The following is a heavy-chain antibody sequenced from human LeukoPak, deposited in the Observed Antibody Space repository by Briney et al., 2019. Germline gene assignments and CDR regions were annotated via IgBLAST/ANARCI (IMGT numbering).Heavy chain of an antibody. V-gene: IGHV4-39*02. D-gene: IGHD6-13*01. J-gene: IGHJ6*03. CDR3: AREEEYSSSRGYVPYYYYYMDV. CDR2: IYYSGST. CDR1: GGSISSSGYY. Sequence: SETLSLTCTVSGGSISSSGYYWGWIRQPPGKGLEWIGSIYYSGSTYYNPSLKSRVTISVDTSKNQFSLKLSSVTAADTAVYYCAREEEYSSSRGYVPYYYYYMDVWDKGTTVTISS.